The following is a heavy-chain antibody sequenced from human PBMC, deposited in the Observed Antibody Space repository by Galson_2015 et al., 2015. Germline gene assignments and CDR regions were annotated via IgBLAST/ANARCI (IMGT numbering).Heavy chain of an antibody. V-gene: IGHV4-31*03. Sequence: TLSLTCTVSGGSISSGGYYWSWIRPHPGTGLEWIGYIYYSGSTYYNPSLKSRVTISVDTSKNQFSLKLSSVTAADTAVYYCARSAGVSLPDYWGQGTLVTVSS. D-gene: IGHD3-10*01. CDR2: IYYSGST. CDR1: GGSISSGGYY. CDR3: ARSAGVSLPDY. J-gene: IGHJ4*02.